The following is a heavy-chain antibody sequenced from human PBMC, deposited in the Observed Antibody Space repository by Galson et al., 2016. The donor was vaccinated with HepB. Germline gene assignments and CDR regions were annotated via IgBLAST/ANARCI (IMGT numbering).Heavy chain of an antibody. CDR3: AREGPYLNSGYYYGFDY. Sequence: LRLSCAASEFTFNSYPMSWVRQAPGRGLEWVSTISGSGIITSYADSVKGRFTISRDSSTNTLYLQMNSLRAEDTAVYYCAREGPYLNSGYYYGFDYWGQGTQVTVSS. CDR2: ISGSGIIT. CDR1: EFTFNSYP. V-gene: IGHV3-23*01. D-gene: IGHD3-22*01. J-gene: IGHJ4*02.